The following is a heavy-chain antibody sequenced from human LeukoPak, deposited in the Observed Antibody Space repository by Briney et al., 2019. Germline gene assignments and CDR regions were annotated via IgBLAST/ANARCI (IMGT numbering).Heavy chain of an antibody. Sequence: ASVKVSCKPSGYTFTIYGISWVRQAPGQGLEWMGWISAYNGNTKYAQKFQGRVTMTTDTSTSTAYMDLSSLRSDDTAVYYCARDREAARPGWFDPWGQGTLVTVSS. CDR2: ISAYNGNT. CDR1: GYTFTIYG. J-gene: IGHJ5*02. D-gene: IGHD6-6*01. V-gene: IGHV1-18*01. CDR3: ARDREAARPGWFDP.